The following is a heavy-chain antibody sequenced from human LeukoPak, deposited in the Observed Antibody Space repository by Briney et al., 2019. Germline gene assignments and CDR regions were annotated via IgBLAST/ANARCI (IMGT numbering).Heavy chain of an antibody. D-gene: IGHD3-22*01. CDR1: GGSISSYY. CDR3: ARGYYDNAFDI. J-gene: IGHJ3*02. Sequence: SETLSLTCTVSGGSISSYYWSWIRQPPGKMLEWIGYIYYSGSTNYNPSLKSRITISVDTSKNQFSLKLRSVTAADTAMYYCARGYYDNAFDIWGQGTVVTVSS. CDR2: IYYSGST. V-gene: IGHV4-59*01.